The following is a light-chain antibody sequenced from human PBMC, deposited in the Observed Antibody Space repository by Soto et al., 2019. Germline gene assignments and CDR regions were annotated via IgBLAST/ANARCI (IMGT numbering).Light chain of an antibody. CDR3: SAYTRTSTIV. CDR1: NNDVGTYSY. Sequence: QSELTQPASVSGSPGRSIAMACTRTNNDVGTYSYVSWYQQHTGKAPRLMIFEVSNRRSGVSNRFSGSKSGNTASLTISGLQVEDEADYYCSAYTRTSTIVFGIGTKVTVL. V-gene: IGLV2-14*01. CDR2: EVS. J-gene: IGLJ1*01.